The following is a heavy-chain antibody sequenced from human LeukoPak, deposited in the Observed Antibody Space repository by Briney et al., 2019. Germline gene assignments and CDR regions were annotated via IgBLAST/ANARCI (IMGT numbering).Heavy chain of an antibody. J-gene: IGHJ4*02. CDR2: ISSNGGST. V-gene: IGHV3-64D*06. CDR1: GFTFSSYA. CDR3: AKEGDYYDSSGYLDY. Sequence: GGSLRLSCSASGFTFSSYAMHWVRQAPGKGLEYVSAISSNGGSTYYADSVKGRFTISRDNSKNTLYLQMSSLRAEDTAVYYCAKEGDYYDSSGYLDYWGQGTLVTVSS. D-gene: IGHD3-22*01.